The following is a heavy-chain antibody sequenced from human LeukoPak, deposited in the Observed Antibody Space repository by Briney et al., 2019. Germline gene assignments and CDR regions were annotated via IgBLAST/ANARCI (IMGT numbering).Heavy chain of an antibody. Sequence: ASVKVSCKASGYTFTGYYMHWVRQAPGQGLEWMGWISAYNGNTNYAQKLQGRVTMTTDTSTSTAYMELRSLRSDDTAVYYCARENQDIVVVVAATNYYYYMDVWGKGTTVTISS. J-gene: IGHJ6*03. D-gene: IGHD2-15*01. CDR3: ARENQDIVVVVAATNYYYYMDV. CDR1: GYTFTGYY. V-gene: IGHV1-18*04. CDR2: ISAYNGNT.